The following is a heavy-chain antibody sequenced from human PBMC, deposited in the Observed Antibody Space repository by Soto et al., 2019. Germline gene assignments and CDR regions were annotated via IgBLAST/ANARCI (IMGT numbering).Heavy chain of an antibody. CDR1: GFTFSSYA. CDR3: AKELERHFDY. D-gene: IGHD1-1*01. V-gene: IGHV3-30-3*02. Sequence: GGSLRLSCAASGFTFSSYAMHWVRQAPGKGLEWVAVISYDGSNKYYADSVRGRFTISRDNSKNTLYLQMNNLRAEDTALFYCAKELERHFDYWGQ. CDR2: ISYDGSNK. J-gene: IGHJ4*02.